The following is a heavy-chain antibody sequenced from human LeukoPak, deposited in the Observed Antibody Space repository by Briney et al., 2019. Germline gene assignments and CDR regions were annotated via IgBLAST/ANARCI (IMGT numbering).Heavy chain of an antibody. D-gene: IGHD3-9*01. CDR1: GYTFTGGY. J-gene: IGHJ4*02. V-gene: IGHV1-2*02. CDR3: ARVLFNSGYDY. CDR2: INPNSGET. Sequence: GASVKVSCKPSGYTFTGGYMHWVRQAPGQGLEWMGWINPNSGETKFAQKFQGRVTMTRDTSISTVYMGLGGLRSDDTAVYYCARVLFNSGYDYWGQGSLVTVSP.